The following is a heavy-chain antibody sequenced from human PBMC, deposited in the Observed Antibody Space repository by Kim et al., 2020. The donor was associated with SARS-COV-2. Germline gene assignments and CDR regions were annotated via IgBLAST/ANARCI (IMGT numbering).Heavy chain of an antibody. CDR3: AGHPLWLYYGSGSQGCFDP. V-gene: IGHV3-30*07. J-gene: IGHJ5*02. D-gene: IGHD3-10*01. Sequence: GRFTISRDNSKNTLYLQMNSLRAEDTAVYYCAGHPLWLYYGSGSQGCFDPWGQGTLVTVSS.